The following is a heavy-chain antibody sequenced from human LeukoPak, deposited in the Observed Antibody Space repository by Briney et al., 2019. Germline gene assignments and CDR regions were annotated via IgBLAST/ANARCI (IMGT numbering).Heavy chain of an antibody. J-gene: IGHJ4*02. CDR1: GFTFTNYW. CDR2: IKQDRSEK. CDR3: ASYGYSSFYFDY. Sequence: GGSLRLSCAASGFTFTNYWMSWVRQAPGKGLELVANIKQDRSEKYYVDSVKGRFTISRDNAKNSLYLQMNSLRAEDTAVYYCASYGYSSFYFDYWGQGTLVTVSS. D-gene: IGHD6-13*01. V-gene: IGHV3-7*01.